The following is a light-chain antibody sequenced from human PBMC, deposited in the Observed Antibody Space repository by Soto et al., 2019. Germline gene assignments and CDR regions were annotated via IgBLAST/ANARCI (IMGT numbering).Light chain of an antibody. V-gene: IGLV3-9*01. J-gene: IGLJ2*01. CDR2: RDT. Sequence: SSELTQPLSVSVALGQTARITCGGNNIGSKNVHWYQQKPGQAPVLVIYRDTNRPSGIPERFSGSNSGNTATLTISRAQGGEEADYYCQLWDRSTGVFGGGTKLTVL. CDR1: NIGSKN. CDR3: QLWDRSTGV.